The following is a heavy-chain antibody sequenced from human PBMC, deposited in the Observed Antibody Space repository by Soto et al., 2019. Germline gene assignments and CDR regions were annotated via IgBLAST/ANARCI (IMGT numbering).Heavy chain of an antibody. CDR3: SRAPFASGSGWYDY. CDR1: GYIFTSYY. J-gene: IGHJ4*02. Sequence: ASVKVSCKASGYIFTSYYIHWVRQAPGQGLEWMGIINPNGGSTSSAQKFQGRVAMTSDTSTSTVYMEVSSLRSEDTAVYYCSRAPFASGSGWYDYWGQGSLVT. CDR2: INPNGGST. D-gene: IGHD6-19*01. V-gene: IGHV1-46*03.